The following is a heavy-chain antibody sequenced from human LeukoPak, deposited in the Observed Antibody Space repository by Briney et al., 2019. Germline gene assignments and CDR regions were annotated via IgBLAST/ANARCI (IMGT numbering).Heavy chain of an antibody. V-gene: IGHV4-38-2*01. CDR3: ARAGRTYDSSGSNLNWFDP. D-gene: IGHD3-22*01. CDR2: IYYSGFT. CDR1: GYSISSGYY. J-gene: IGHJ5*02. Sequence: PSETLSLTCAVSGYSISSGYYWGWIRQSPGKGLEWIGSIYYSGFTYYNPSLKSRVTISVDTSKNLFSLKLSSVTASDTAVYYCARAGRTYDSSGSNLNWFDPWGQGTLVTVSS.